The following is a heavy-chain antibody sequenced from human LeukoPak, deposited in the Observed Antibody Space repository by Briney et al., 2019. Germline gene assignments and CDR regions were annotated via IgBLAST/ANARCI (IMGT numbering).Heavy chain of an antibody. J-gene: IGHJ4*02. CDR2: VYYSGNT. V-gene: IGHV4-39*01. D-gene: IGHD4-17*01. Sequence: PSETLSLTRTVSGGSIINSGYYWGWIRQPPGKGLEWIGSVYYSGNTYYNPSLKSRVTISVDTSKNQFSLKLRSVTAADTAMYYCARQGYADFSSRPFDYWGQGTLVTVSS. CDR1: GGSIINSGYY. CDR3: ARQGYADFSSRPFDY.